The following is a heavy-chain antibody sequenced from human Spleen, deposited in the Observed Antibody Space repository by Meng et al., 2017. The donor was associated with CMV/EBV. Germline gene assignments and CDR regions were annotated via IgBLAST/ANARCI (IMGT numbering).Heavy chain of an antibody. D-gene: IGHD3-3*01. J-gene: IGHJ6*02. V-gene: IGHV3-7*01. CDR3: AREGQERGYDFWSGYYNTEYYYYGMDV. Sequence: GGSLRLSCAASGFTFSSYWMSWVRQAPGKGLEWVANIKQDGSEKYYVDSVKGRFTISRDNAKNSLYLQMNSLRAEDTAVYYCAREGQERGYDFWSGYYNTEYYYYGMDVWGQGTTVTVSS. CDR1: GFTFSSYW. CDR2: IKQDGSEK.